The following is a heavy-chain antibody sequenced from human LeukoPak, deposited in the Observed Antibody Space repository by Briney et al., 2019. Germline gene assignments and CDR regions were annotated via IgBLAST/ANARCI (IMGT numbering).Heavy chain of an antibody. V-gene: IGHV3-30*18. J-gene: IGHJ4*02. CDR2: ISYDGSNK. CDR1: GFTFSSYG. Sequence: LAGGSLRLSCAASGFTFSSYGMHWVRQAPGRGLEWVAVISYDGSNKYYADSVKGRFTISRDNSKNTLYLQMNSLRAEDTAVYYCAKDSELGDYWGQGTLVTVSS. CDR3: AKDSELGDY. D-gene: IGHD7-27*01.